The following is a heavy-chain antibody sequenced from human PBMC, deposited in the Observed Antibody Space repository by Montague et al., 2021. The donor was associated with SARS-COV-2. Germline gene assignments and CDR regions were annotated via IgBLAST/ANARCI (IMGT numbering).Heavy chain of an antibody. CDR1: GGSIRSDGFY. CDR2: IDASGTT. D-gene: IGHD3-9*01. CDR3: ARSAFRYFDRPGMDV. J-gene: IGHJ6*02. V-gene: IGHV4-61*02. Sequence: TLSLTCTVSGGSIRSDGFYWNWIRQPAGKGLEWIGRIDASGTTNYKPSLKNRVIISLDRSKNQFSLKLSSVIAADTAVYYCARSAFRYFDRPGMDVWGQGTPVTVSS.